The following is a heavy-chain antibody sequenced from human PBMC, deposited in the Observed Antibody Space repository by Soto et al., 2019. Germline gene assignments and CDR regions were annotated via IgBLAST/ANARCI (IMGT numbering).Heavy chain of an antibody. J-gene: IGHJ4*02. CDR1: GFTVSSNY. D-gene: IGHD6-19*01. CDR2: IYSGGST. V-gene: IGHV3-66*01. CDR3: ANGYSSGWPHHYFDY. Sequence: GGSLRLSCAASGFTVSSNYMSWVRQAPGKGLEWVSVIYSGGSTYYADSVKGRFTISRDNSKNTLYLQMNSLRAEDTAVYYCANGYSSGWPHHYFDYWGQGTLVTVSS.